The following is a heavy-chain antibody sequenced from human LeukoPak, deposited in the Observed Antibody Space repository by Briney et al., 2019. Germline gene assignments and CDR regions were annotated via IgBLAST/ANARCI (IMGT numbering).Heavy chain of an antibody. Sequence: ASVKVSCKASGDTFSDYYMHWVRQAPAQGLEWMAWISPDSVEKKYAQKFQGRVTMTRDTSISTAYMELSRLTSDDTAVYYCARKRGVGVDTNAFDIWGQGTMVTVSS. CDR2: ISPDSVEK. V-gene: IGHV1-2*02. CDR3: ARKRGVGVDTNAFDI. CDR1: GDTFSDYY. J-gene: IGHJ3*02. D-gene: IGHD3-3*01.